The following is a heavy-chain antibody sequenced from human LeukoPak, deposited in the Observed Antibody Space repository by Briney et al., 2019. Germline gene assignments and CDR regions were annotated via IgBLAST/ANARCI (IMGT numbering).Heavy chain of an antibody. J-gene: IGHJ4*02. Sequence: PGGSLRLSCVDSGFTFSSYAMSWLRQVPGKGLEWVSDISDNGGSTYYADSVKGRFTISRDNSKNTLYLQMNSLRVEDTAIYYCASRQGLGWHYVNWGQGTLVTVSS. CDR2: ISDNGGST. CDR3: ASRQGLGWHYVN. CDR1: GFTFSSYA. V-gene: IGHV3-23*01. D-gene: IGHD3-10*02.